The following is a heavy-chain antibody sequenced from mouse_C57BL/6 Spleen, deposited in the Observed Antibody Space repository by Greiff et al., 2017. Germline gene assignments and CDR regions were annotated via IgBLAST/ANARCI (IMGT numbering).Heavy chain of an antibody. D-gene: IGHD3-2*02. Sequence: VQLQQPGAELVRPGSSVKLSCKASGYTFTSYWMHWVKQRPIQGLEWIGNIDPSDSETHYNQKFKDKATLTVDKSSSTAYMQLSSLTSEDSAVYYCARVAQATLDYWGQGTTLTVSS. V-gene: IGHV1-52*01. J-gene: IGHJ2*01. CDR3: ARVAQATLDY. CDR2: IDPSDSET. CDR1: GYTFTSYW.